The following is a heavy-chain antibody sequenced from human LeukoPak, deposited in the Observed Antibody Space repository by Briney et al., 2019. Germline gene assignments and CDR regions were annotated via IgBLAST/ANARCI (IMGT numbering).Heavy chain of an antibody. CDR1: GYTFSDYY. J-gene: IGHJ4*02. CDR2: INLNSGGT. CDR3: VRGHSRSSSLDPDY. D-gene: IGHD6-13*01. Sequence: GASVKVSCKASGYTFSDYYMHWVRQAPGQGLEWMGWINLNSGGTNSAQRFQGRVTMTRDTSISTAYMEVSRLISDDTAVYYCVRGHSRSSSLDPDYWGQGTLVTVSS. V-gene: IGHV1-2*02.